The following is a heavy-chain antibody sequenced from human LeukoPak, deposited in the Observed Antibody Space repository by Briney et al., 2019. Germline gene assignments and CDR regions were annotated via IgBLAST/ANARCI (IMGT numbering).Heavy chain of an antibody. CDR1: GGSISSSSYY. J-gene: IGHJ4*02. CDR2: IYYSGST. V-gene: IGHV4-39*01. CDR3: ARHWGSPSHALDY. Sequence: KASETLSPTCTVSGGSISSSSYYWGWLRQPPGKGLEWIGSIYYSGSTYYNPSLKSRVTISVDTSKNQFSLKLSSVTAADTAVYYCARHWGSPSHALDYWGQGTLVTVSS. D-gene: IGHD3-16*01.